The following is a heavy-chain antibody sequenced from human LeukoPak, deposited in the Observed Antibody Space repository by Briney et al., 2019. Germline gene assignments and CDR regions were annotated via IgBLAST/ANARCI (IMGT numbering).Heavy chain of an antibody. Sequence: PGGSQRLSCAASGFTFSSYAMSWVRQAPGKGLEWVSAISGSGGSTYYADSVKGRFTISRDNSKNTLYLQMNSLRAEDTAVYYCAKVLDSSSGIFDYWGQGTLVTVSS. CDR2: ISGSGGST. CDR3: AKVLDSSSGIFDY. V-gene: IGHV3-23*01. J-gene: IGHJ4*02. CDR1: GFTFSSYA. D-gene: IGHD3-22*01.